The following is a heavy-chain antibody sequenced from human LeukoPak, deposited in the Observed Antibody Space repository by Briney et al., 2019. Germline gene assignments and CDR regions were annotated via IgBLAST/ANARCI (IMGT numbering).Heavy chain of an antibody. D-gene: IGHD3-3*01. V-gene: IGHV1-69*13. Sequence: ASVKVSCKASGGTFSSYAISWVRQAPGQGLEWMGGIIPIFGTANYAQKFQGRVTITADESTSTAYMELSSLRSEDTAVYYCARDCGSRDDFWSGPRGWFDPWGQGTLVTVSS. CDR2: IIPIFGTA. CDR1: GGTFSSYA. J-gene: IGHJ5*02. CDR3: ARDCGSRDDFWSGPRGWFDP.